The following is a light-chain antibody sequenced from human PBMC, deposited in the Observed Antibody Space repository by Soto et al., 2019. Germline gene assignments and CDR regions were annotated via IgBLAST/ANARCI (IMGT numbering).Light chain of an antibody. CDR2: GTS. CDR3: QQYDNWPLT. CDR1: QSVRDN. V-gene: IGKV3-15*01. J-gene: IGKJ4*01. Sequence: EIVMTQSPATLSVSPGERATLSCRASQSVRDNLAWYQQQPGQPPRLLIYGTSIRATGIPARFSGGASGTDFTLTISSLQSEDLAVYYCQQYDNWPLTFGGGTKVEIK.